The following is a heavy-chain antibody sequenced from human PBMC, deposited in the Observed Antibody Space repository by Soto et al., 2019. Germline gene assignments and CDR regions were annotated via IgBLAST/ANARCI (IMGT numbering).Heavy chain of an antibody. D-gene: IGHD6-19*01. CDR3: VREGSGWNSRGSFDF. Sequence: EVQLLESGGGLVGPGGSLRLSCAASGFTFSNYAMNWVRQAPGKGLECVSVISGSGGSAYYADSVQGRFTISRDNSKNTLYMPMNSLRDEDTDIYYCVREGSGWNSRGSFDFWGRGTMVTVTS. CDR1: GFTFSNYA. V-gene: IGHV3-23*01. J-gene: IGHJ3*01. CDR2: ISGSGGSA.